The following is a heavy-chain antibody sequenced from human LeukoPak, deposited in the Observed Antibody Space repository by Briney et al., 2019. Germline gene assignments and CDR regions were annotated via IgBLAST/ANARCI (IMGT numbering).Heavy chain of an antibody. V-gene: IGHV4-39*07. D-gene: IGHD3-10*01. CDR2: IYYSGST. Sequence: SETLSLTCTVSGGSISSSSYYWGWIRQPPGKGLEWIGSIYYSGSTYYNPSLKSRVTISVDTSKNQFSLKLSSVTAADTAVYYCATIRITMVRGVMGMDVWGQGTTVTVSS. J-gene: IGHJ6*02. CDR1: GGSISSSSYY. CDR3: ATIRITMVRGVMGMDV.